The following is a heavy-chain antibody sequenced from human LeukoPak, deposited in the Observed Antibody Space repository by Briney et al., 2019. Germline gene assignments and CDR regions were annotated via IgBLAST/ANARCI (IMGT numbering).Heavy chain of an antibody. V-gene: IGHV1-69*13. CDR1: GGTFSSYA. CDR3: ATPGTGYSYGSGYSFDY. D-gene: IGHD5-18*01. CDR2: IIPIFGTA. J-gene: IGHJ4*02. Sequence: ASVKVSCKASGGTFSSYAISWVRQAPGQGLEWMGGIIPIFGTANYAQKFQGRVTITADESTSTAYMELSSLRSEDTAVYYCATPGTGYSYGSGYSFDYWGQGTLVTVSS.